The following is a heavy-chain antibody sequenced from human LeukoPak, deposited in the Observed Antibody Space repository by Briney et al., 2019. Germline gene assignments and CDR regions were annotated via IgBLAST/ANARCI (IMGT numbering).Heavy chain of an antibody. J-gene: IGHJ5*02. V-gene: IGHV4-34*01. CDR2: INHSGST. CDR3: ARDCGSSTSCYKGRWSWFDP. Sequence: SSETLSLTCAVYGGSFSGYYWSWIRQPPGKGLEWIGEINHSGSTNYNPSLKSRVTISIDTSKNQFSLKLSSVTAADTAVYYCARDCGSSTSCYKGRWSWFDPWGQGTLVTVSS. CDR1: GGSFSGYY. D-gene: IGHD2-2*02.